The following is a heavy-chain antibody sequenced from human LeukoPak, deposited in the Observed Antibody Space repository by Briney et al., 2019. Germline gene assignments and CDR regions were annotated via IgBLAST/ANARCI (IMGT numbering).Heavy chain of an antibody. D-gene: IGHD3-9*01. CDR1: GFTFSSYG. V-gene: IGHV3-30*19. CDR3: ARGGGAYYDILTGSLFR. CDR2: ISYDGSNK. J-gene: IGHJ4*02. Sequence: GGSLRLSCAASGFTFSSYGMHWVRQAPGKGLEWVAVISYDGSNKYYADSVKGRFTISRDNSKNTLYLQINSLRAEDTAVYYCARGGGAYYDILTGSLFRWGQGTLVTVSS.